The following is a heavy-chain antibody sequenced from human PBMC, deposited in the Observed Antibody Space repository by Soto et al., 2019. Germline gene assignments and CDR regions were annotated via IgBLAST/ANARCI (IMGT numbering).Heavy chain of an antibody. CDR3: ARDRVESGYPEYFQH. D-gene: IGHD3-22*01. Sequence: EVQLVESGGGLIQTGGSLRLSCAASGFTVSSNYMSWVRQAPGKGLEWVSVIYSGGSTYYADSVKGRFTISRDNSKNTLYLQMNSLRAEDTDVYYCARDRVESGYPEYFQHLGQGTLVTVSS. J-gene: IGHJ1*01. CDR2: IYSGGST. V-gene: IGHV3-53*01. CDR1: GFTVSSNY.